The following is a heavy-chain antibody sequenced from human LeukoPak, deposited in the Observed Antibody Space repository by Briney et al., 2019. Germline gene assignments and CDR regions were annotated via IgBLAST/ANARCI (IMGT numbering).Heavy chain of an antibody. D-gene: IGHD6-19*01. J-gene: IGHJ4*02. V-gene: IGHV1-2*02. CDR3: ARIAVAGTAH. CDR2: INPNSGGT. Sequence: ASVTVSCKASGYTFTDYYMHWVRQAPGQGLEWMGWINPNSGGTNYAQKFQGRVTMTRDTSISTAYMELSRLRSDDTAVYYCARIAVAGTAHWGQGTLVTVSS. CDR1: GYTFTDYY.